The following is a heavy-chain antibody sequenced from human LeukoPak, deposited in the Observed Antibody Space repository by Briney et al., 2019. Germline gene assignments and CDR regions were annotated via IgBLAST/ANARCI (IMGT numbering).Heavy chain of an antibody. D-gene: IGHD1-1*01. CDR2: IGTAGDT. V-gene: IGHV3-13*01. CDR3: ARVAKERVGGVYYFDY. Sequence: GGSLRLSCAASGFTFSDYDMHWVRQATGKGLEWVSAIGTAGDTYYTGSVKGRFTISRENAKSSLYPQMNSLRAGDTAVYYCARVAKERVGGVYYFDYWGQGTLVTVSS. J-gene: IGHJ4*02. CDR1: GFTFSDYD.